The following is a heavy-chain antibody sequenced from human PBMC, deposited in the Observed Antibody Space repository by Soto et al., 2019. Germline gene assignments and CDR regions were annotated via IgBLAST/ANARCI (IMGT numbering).Heavy chain of an antibody. CDR3: ARDYRYSYGSNPASDP. CDR1: GYTFTGYY. V-gene: IGHV1-2*04. D-gene: IGHD5-18*01. CDR2: INPNSGGT. Sequence: GASVKVSCKASGYTFTGYYMHWVRQAPGQGLEWMGWINPNSGGTNYAQKFQGWVTMTRDTSISTAYMELSRLRSDDTAVYYCARDYRYSYGSNPASDPWGQGTLVTVSS. J-gene: IGHJ5*02.